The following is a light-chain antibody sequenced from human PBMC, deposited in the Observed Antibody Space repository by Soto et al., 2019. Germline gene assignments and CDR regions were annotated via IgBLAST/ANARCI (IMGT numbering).Light chain of an antibody. V-gene: IGKV3-11*01. CDR2: DAS. Sequence: EIVLTQSPATLSLSPGERATLSCRASQSVSSYLAWYQQKPGQAPRLLIYDASNRATSIPARFSGSGSGTDFTITISSLEPEDFAVYYCQQRSNWPTTFGQGTRLEIK. CDR3: QQRSNWPTT. CDR1: QSVSSY. J-gene: IGKJ5*01.